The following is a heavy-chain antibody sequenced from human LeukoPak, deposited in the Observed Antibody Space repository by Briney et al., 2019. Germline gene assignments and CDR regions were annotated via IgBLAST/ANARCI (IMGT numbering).Heavy chain of an antibody. Sequence: GGSLRLSCTASGFSFSSYGMHWVRQAPGKGLEWVAFIRSDGSNKYADSVKGRFTASRDNSKNTLDLQMNSLRAEDTAVYYCAKDIVVVVAAGSFDYWGQGTLVTVSS. CDR3: AKDIVVVVAAGSFDY. CDR1: GFSFSSYG. CDR2: IRSDGSNK. D-gene: IGHD2-15*01. J-gene: IGHJ4*02. V-gene: IGHV3-30*02.